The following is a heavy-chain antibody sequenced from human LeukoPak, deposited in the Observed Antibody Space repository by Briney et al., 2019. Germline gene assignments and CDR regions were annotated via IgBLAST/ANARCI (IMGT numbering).Heavy chain of an antibody. CDR3: ARTGSGNYFEY. D-gene: IGHD3-10*01. V-gene: IGHV3-66*02. J-gene: IGHJ4*02. Sequence: GGSLRLSCAASGFTGSSNHMSWVRQAPGKGLEWVSVIYSGGITYDGDSVKGRFTISRDNSKNTLCLQMNSLRAEDTAVYHCARTGSGNYFEYWGQGTLVTVS. CDR1: GFTGSSNH. CDR2: IYSGGIT.